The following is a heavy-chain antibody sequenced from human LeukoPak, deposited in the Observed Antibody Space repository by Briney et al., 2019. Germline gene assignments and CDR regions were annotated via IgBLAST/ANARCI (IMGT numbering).Heavy chain of an antibody. J-gene: IGHJ5*02. Sequence: SETLSLTCTVSGGSVSSGSYYWSWIRQPPGKGLEWIGYIYYSGSTNYNPSLKSRVTISVDTSKNQFSLKLSSVTAADTAAYYCARGVGYSYGSSYGYSGWFDPWGQGTLVTVSS. CDR2: IYYSGST. CDR1: GGSVSSGSYY. CDR3: ARGVGYSYGSSYGYSGWFDP. D-gene: IGHD5-18*01. V-gene: IGHV4-61*01.